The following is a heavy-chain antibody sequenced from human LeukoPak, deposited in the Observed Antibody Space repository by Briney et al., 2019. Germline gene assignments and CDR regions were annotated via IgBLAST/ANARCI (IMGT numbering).Heavy chain of an antibody. CDR1: GGSISSGGYY. Sequence: SQTLSLTCTVSGGSISSGGYYWSWIRQHPGKGLEWIGYIYCSGSTYYNPSLKSRVTISVDTSKNQFSLKLSSVTAADTAVYYCARDFRMTTVTTLLTWSYGMDVWGQGTTVTVSS. D-gene: IGHD4-17*01. CDR3: ARDFRMTTVTTLLTWSYGMDV. CDR2: IYCSGST. J-gene: IGHJ6*02. V-gene: IGHV4-31*03.